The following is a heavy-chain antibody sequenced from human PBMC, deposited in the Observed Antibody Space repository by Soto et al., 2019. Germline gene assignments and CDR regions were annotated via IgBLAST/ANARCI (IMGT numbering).Heavy chain of an antibody. CDR1: GGSISSSNW. D-gene: IGHD2-2*01. CDR2: IYHSGST. Sequence: QVQLQESGPGLVKPSGTLSLTCAVSGGSISSSNWWSWVRQPPGKGLEWIGEIYHSGSTNYNPALKRRVTISVDKSKNQFSLKLSSVTAADTAVYYCARVRSRYCSSTSCYSFDYWGQGTLVTVSS. J-gene: IGHJ4*02. CDR3: ARVRSRYCSSTSCYSFDY. V-gene: IGHV4-4*02.